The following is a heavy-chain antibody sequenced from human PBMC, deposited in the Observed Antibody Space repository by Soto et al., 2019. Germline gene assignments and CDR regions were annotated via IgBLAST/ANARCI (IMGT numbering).Heavy chain of an antibody. V-gene: IGHV4-39*01. Sequence: NPSETLSLTCTVSGGSISSSSYYWGWIRQPPGKGLEWIGSIYYSGSTYYNPSLKSRVTISVDTSKNQFSLKLSSVTAADTAVYYCARLRGYTQPTWGQGTLVTVSS. CDR2: IYYSGST. CDR1: GGSISSSSYY. CDR3: ARLRGYTQPT. D-gene: IGHD5-18*01. J-gene: IGHJ5*02.